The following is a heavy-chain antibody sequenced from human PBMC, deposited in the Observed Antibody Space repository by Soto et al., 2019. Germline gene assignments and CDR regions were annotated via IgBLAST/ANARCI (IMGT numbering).Heavy chain of an antibody. CDR1: GYTFTSYG. CDR3: ARDAITFGGVIAPLNY. J-gene: IGHJ4*02. V-gene: IGHV1-18*04. CDR2: ISAYNGNT. D-gene: IGHD3-16*02. Sequence: GASVKVSCKASGYTFTSYGISWVRQAPGQGLEWMGWISAYNGNTNYAQKLQGRVTMTTDTSTSTAYMELRSLGSDDTAVYYCARDAITFGGVIAPLNYWGQGTLVTVSS.